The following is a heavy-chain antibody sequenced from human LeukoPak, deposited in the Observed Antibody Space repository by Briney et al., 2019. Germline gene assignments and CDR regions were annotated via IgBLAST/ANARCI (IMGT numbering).Heavy chain of an antibody. CDR3: VRDLGGRSGH. V-gene: IGHV3-74*01. CDR1: GFTFSSNW. J-gene: IGHJ4*02. D-gene: IGHD1-26*01. CDR2: INEDGSTT. Sequence: PGGSLRLSCAASGFTFSSNWMHWVRHAPGKGLVWVSRINEDGSTTNYADSVKGRSTIFRDNAKNTLYLQMNSPRAEDTAVYYCVRDLGGRSGHWGQGTLVTVSS.